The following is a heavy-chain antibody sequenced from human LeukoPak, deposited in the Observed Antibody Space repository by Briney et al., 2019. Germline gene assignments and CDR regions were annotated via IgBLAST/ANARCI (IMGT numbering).Heavy chain of an antibody. D-gene: IGHD5-24*01. CDR1: GYSFDDYG. Sequence: GGSLRLSCAGSGYSFDDYGMRWVRQAPGKGREWVAGINWNGSSTGYAASVKGRCTISRDNAKNALYLEMNSLRAEDTAFYYCVRLGRDGYTYGAAYWGLGTLVTVSS. CDR3: VRLGRDGYTYGAAY. V-gene: IGHV3-20*04. CDR2: INWNGSST. J-gene: IGHJ1*01.